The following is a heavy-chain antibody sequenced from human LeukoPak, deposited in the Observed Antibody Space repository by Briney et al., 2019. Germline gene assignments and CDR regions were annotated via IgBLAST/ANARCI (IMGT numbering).Heavy chain of an antibody. D-gene: IGHD4-17*01. Sequence: GGSLRLSCAASRFTFSNYAMSWVRQAPGKGLEWVSAISGSGDNTYYADSVKGRFTISRDNSKNTVYLQMNSLRAEDTAVYYCARDYADYVGYFFFDYWGQGTLVTVSS. CDR3: ARDYADYVGYFFFDY. V-gene: IGHV3-23*01. CDR2: ISGSGDNT. CDR1: RFTFSNYA. J-gene: IGHJ4*02.